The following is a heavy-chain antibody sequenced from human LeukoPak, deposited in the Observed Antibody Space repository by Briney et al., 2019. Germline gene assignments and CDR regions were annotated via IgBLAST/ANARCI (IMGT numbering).Heavy chain of an antibody. V-gene: IGHV1-69*06. CDR2: IIPIFGTA. Sequence: ASVKVSCKVSGYTLTELSMHWVRQAPGQGLEWMGGIIPIFGTANYAQKFQGRVTITADKSTSTAYMELSSLRSEDTAVYYCARVRGSSWYASDYFDYWGQGTLVTVSS. D-gene: IGHD6-13*01. J-gene: IGHJ4*02. CDR3: ARVRGSSWYASDYFDY. CDR1: GYTLTELS.